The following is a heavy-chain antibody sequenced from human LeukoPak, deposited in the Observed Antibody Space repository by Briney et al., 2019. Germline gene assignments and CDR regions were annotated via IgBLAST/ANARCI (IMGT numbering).Heavy chain of an antibody. J-gene: IGHJ4*02. CDR2: IYYSGTT. CDR1: GGSMSSYY. D-gene: IGHD3-9*01. V-gene: IGHV4-59*08. Sequence: PSETLSLTCTVSGGSMSSYYWSWIRQPPGKGLEWIGYIYYSGTTNYNPSLKSRVTMSVDTSMNQFSLKMSSVTAADTAVYYCLYFDWLSEPIDYWGQGTLVTVSS. CDR3: LYFDWLSEPIDY.